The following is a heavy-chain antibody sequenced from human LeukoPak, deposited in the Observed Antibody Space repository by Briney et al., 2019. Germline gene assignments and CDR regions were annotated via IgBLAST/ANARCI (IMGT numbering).Heavy chain of an antibody. D-gene: IGHD3-9*01. CDR1: GGSFSGYY. J-gene: IGHJ5*02. CDR2: INHSGST. V-gene: IGHV4-34*01. Sequence: SETLSLTCAVYGGSFSGYYWSWIRQPPGKGLEWIGEINHSGSTNYNPSLKSRVTISVDTSKNQFSLKLSSVTAADTAVYYCARGRIVVVPAAMAPTVLRYFDWLLPHWFDPWGQGTLVTVSS. CDR3: ARGRIVVVPAAMAPTVLRYFDWLLPHWFDP.